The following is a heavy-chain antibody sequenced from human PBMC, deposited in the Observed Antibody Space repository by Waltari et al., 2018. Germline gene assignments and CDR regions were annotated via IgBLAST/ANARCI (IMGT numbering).Heavy chain of an antibody. V-gene: IGHV3-48*03. CDR1: GFTFSSYE. CDR3: ARTAPPPTYYDFWSGYTNWFDP. Sequence: EVQLVESGGGLVQPGGSLRLSCAASGFTFSSYEMNWVRQAPGEGLEWVSYISSSGSTIYYADSVKGRFTISRDNAKNSLYLQMNSLRAEDTAVYYCARTAPPPTYYDFWSGYTNWFDPWGQGTLVTVSS. D-gene: IGHD3-3*01. CDR2: ISSSGSTI. J-gene: IGHJ5*02.